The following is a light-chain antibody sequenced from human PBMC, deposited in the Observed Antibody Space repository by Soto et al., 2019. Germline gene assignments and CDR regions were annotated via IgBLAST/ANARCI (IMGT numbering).Light chain of an antibody. CDR2: VNS. CDR1: SPNIGANYA. Sequence: QSVLTQPPSVSGAPGQRVTISCTGNSPNIGANYAVHWYQQLPGTAPKLLIYVNSNRPSGVPDRFSASKSGTSASLAITGLQSEDEAEYYCQSYDSSLSGWVFGGGTKLTVL. V-gene: IGLV1-40*01. J-gene: IGLJ3*02. CDR3: QSYDSSLSGWV.